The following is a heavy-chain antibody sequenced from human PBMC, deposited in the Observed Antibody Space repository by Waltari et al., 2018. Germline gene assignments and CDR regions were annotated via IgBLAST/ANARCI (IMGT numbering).Heavy chain of an antibody. J-gene: IGHJ4*02. CDR3: ARMRSGVLSSWFYYFDY. CDR1: GGTFSSYT. Sequence: QVQLVQSGAEVKKPGSSVKVSCKASGGTFSSYTISWVRQAPGQGLEWMGRIISSLGIANYAQKFQGRVTITADKSPSTAYMELSSLRAEDTAVYDCARMRSGVLSSWFYYFDYWGQGTLVTVSS. CDR2: IISSLGIA. V-gene: IGHV1-69*02. D-gene: IGHD6-13*01.